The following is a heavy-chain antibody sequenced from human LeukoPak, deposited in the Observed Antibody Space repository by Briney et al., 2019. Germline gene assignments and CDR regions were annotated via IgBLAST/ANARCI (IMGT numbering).Heavy chain of an antibody. D-gene: IGHD3-22*01. J-gene: IGHJ6*03. Sequence: SETLSLTCTVSGGSISSSSYYWGWIRQPPGKGLEWIGSIYHSGSTYYNPSLKSRVTISVDTSKNQFSLKLSSVTAADTAVYYCARLQSRYYYDSSGYPLYYYYMDVWGKGTTVTISS. CDR3: ARLQSRYYYDSSGYPLYYYYMDV. CDR1: GGSISSSSYY. CDR2: IYHSGST. V-gene: IGHV4-39*07.